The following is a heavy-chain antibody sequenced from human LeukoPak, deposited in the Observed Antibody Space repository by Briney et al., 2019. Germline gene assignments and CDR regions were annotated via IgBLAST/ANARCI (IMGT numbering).Heavy chain of an antibody. D-gene: IGHD3-22*01. J-gene: IGHJ4*02. CDR1: GYTFTCYY. CDR3: ARSGITTIPNFDY. V-gene: IGHV1-2*02. CDR2: INPNSGAT. Sequence: ASVKVSCKASGYTFTCYYIHWVRQAPGQGLEGMGWINPNSGATNNAQKFQGRVTVNRDTSIRTTYMELSRLGSDDMAVYYCARSGITTIPNFDYWGQGTLVTVSS.